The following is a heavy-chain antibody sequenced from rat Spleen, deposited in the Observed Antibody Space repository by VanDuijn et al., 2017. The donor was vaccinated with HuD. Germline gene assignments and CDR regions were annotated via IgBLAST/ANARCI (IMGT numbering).Heavy chain of an antibody. CDR3: ARHRLLHLDY. CDR2: ISTGGGNS. J-gene: IGHJ2*01. CDR1: GFTFSRYW. V-gene: IGHV5S13*01. D-gene: IGHD1-1*01. Sequence: EVQLVESGGGLVQPGRSLKLSCVASGFTFSRYWMYWVRQAPGKGLEWIASISTGGGNSYYRDSVKGRFTISRDNAKNTQYLQMDSLRSEDTATYYCARHRLLHLDYWGQGVMVTVSS.